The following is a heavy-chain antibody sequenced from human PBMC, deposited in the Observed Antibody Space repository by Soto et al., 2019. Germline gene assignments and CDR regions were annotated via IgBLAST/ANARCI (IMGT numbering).Heavy chain of an antibody. J-gene: IGHJ4*02. CDR2: ITSDASYK. Sequence: GGSLRLSCAASGFTFSTYGFHWVRQAPGKGLEWVAIITSDASYKSYADSVKGRFTTSRDNSKNTLFLQMNSLRPDDTAVYYCAKGGSGDLWGQGTLVTVS. CDR1: GFTFSTYG. V-gene: IGHV3-30*18. CDR3: AKGGSGDL. D-gene: IGHD3-10*01.